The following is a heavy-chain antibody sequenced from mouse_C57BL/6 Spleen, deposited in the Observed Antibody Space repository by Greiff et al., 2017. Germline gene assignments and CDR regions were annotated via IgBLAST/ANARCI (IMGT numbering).Heavy chain of an antibody. CDR1: GFTFSDYY. Sequence: EVMLVESGGGLVQPGGSLKLSCAASGFTFSDYYMYWVRQTPEKRLEWVAYISNGGGSTYYPDTVKGRFTISRDNAKNTLYLQMSRLKSEDTAMYYCARSLYYYGSSYVGYAMDYWGQGTSVTVSS. V-gene: IGHV5-12*01. CDR3: ARSLYYYGSSYVGYAMDY. D-gene: IGHD1-1*01. CDR2: ISNGGGST. J-gene: IGHJ4*01.